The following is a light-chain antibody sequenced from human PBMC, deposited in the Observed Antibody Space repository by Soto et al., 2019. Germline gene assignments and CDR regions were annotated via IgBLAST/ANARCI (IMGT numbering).Light chain of an antibody. CDR1: TSNIGTNT. J-gene: IGLJ2*01. V-gene: IGLV1-44*01. CDR3: ASWEDSLNGVV. CDR2: TNT. Sequence: QPVLTQPPSASGTPGQRVTISCSGSTSNIGTNTVNWYQQLPGTAPRLLIDTNTQRPSGVPDRFSGSKSGTSASLAISGRECEDEADYYCASWEDSLNGVVFGGGTQLPVL.